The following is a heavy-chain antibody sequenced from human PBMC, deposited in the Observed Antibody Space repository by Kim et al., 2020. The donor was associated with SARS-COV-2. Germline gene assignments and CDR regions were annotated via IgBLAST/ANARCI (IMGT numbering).Heavy chain of an antibody. J-gene: IGHJ5*02. D-gene: IGHD6-13*01. V-gene: IGHV1-2*02. CDR3: ARGGSSWSPVSYNWFDP. CDR2: INPNSGGT. Sequence: ASVKVSCKASGYTFTGYYMHWVRQAPGQGLEWMGWINPNSGGTNYAQKFQGRVTMTRDTSISTAYMELSRLRSDDTAVYYCARGGSSWSPVSYNWFDPWGQGTLVTVSS. CDR1: GYTFTGYY.